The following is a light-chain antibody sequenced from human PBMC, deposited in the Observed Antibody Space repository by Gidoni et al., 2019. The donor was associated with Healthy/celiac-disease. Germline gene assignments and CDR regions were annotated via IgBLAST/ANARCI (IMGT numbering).Light chain of an antibody. V-gene: IGLV2-14*03. CDR1: SSDVGGYNY. CDR3: SSYTSSSTLV. CDR2: DVS. Sequence: QSALTQPASVSRSPVQSLTISCTGTSSDVGGYNYVSWYQQHPGKAPKLMIYDVSNRPSGVSNRFSGSKSGNTASLTISGLQAEDEADYYCSSYTSSSTLVFGGGTKLTVL. J-gene: IGLJ3*02.